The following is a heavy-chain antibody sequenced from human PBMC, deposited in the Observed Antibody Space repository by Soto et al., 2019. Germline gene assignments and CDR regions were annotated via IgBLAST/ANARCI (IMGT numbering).Heavy chain of an antibody. CDR3: ATDRIMITFGGVIVGLADLGRGAFDI. J-gene: IGHJ3*02. Sequence: ASVKVSCKVSGYTLTELSMHWVRQAPGKGLEWMGGFDPEDGETIYAQKFQGRVTMTEDTSTDTAYMELSSLRSEDTAVYYCATDRIMITFGGVIVGLADLGRGAFDIWGQGTMVTV. CDR1: GYTLTELS. V-gene: IGHV1-24*01. CDR2: FDPEDGET. D-gene: IGHD3-16*02.